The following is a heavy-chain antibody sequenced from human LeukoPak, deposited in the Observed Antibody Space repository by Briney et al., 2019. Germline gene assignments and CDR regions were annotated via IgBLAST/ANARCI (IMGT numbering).Heavy chain of an antibody. CDR3: ARPYYDSSGWDYMDV. D-gene: IGHD3-22*01. CDR1: GFTFSSYS. V-gene: IGHV3-21*01. J-gene: IGHJ6*03. CDR2: ISSSSSYI. Sequence: GGSLRLSCAASGFTFSSYSMNWVRQAPGKGLEWVSSISSSSSYIYYADSVKGRFTISRDNSKNTLYLQMNSLRAEDTAVYYCARPYYDSSGWDYMDVWGKGTTVTISS.